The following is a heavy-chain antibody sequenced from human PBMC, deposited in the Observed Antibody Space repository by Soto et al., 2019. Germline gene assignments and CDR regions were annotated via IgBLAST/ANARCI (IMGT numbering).Heavy chain of an antibody. V-gene: IGHV4-59*01. CDR1: GGSISSYY. CDR3: ARDTGIVGATGGYYYYGMDV. J-gene: IGHJ6*02. Sequence: QVQLQESGPGLVKPSETLSLTCTVSGGSISSYYWSWIRQPPGKGLEWIGYIYYSGSTNYNPSLKSRVTISVDTSKNQYSLKLSSVTDADTAVYYCARDTGIVGATGGYYYYGMDVWGQGTTVTVFS. D-gene: IGHD1-26*01. CDR2: IYYSGST.